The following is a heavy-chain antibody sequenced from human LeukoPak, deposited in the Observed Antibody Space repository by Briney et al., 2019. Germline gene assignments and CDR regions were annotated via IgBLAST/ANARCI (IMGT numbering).Heavy chain of an antibody. CDR1: GFTFSSYR. V-gene: IGHV3-21*01. J-gene: IGHJ4*02. CDR3: ARDHPAAGIIFDY. CDR2: ISSSGVYI. Sequence: GGSLRLSCAASGFTFSSYRMNWVRQAPGKGLEWVSSISSSGVYIYYADSLKGRFTISRDNAKDSLYLQMNSLRAEDTAVYYCARDHPAAGIIFDYWGQGTLVSVST. D-gene: IGHD6-13*01.